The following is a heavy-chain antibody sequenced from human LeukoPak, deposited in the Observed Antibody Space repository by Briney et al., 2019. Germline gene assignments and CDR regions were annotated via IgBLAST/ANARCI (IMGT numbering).Heavy chain of an antibody. CDR2: MYYSGRT. Sequence: SETLSLTCTVSGGSISSSGYYWGWIRQPPGKGLEWIGSMYYSGRTYYNPSLKSRVTMSGDTSKNQFSLKLSSVTAADTAVYYCARGRGGYPIDYWGQGTLVTVSS. CDR3: ARGRGGYPIDY. V-gene: IGHV4-39*07. J-gene: IGHJ4*02. D-gene: IGHD5-24*01. CDR1: GGSISSSGYY.